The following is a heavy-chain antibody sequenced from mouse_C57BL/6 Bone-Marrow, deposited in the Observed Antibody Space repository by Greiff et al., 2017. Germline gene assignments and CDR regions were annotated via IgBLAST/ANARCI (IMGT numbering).Heavy chain of an antibody. Sequence: VQLKQSGAELVRPGASVKLSCTASGFNIKDDYMHWVKQRPEQGLEWIGWIDPENGDTEYAPKFQGKATITADTSSNTAYLQLSSLTSEDTAVYYCTRVWLDYWGQGTSVTVSS. D-gene: IGHD2-10*02. CDR2: IDPENGDT. V-gene: IGHV14-4*01. CDR1: GFNIKDDY. CDR3: TRVWLDY. J-gene: IGHJ4*01.